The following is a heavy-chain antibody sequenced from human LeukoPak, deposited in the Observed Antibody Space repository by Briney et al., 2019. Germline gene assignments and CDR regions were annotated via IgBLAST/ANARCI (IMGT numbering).Heavy chain of an antibody. CDR2: ISGSGGST. V-gene: IGHV3-23*01. CDR3: AKEAPHPRVPAAIYSY. Sequence: GGSLRLSCAASGFTFSSYAMSWVRQAPGKGLEWVSAISGSGGSTYYADSVKGRFTISRDNSKNTRYLQMNSLRAEDTAVYYCAKEAPHPRVPAAIYSYWGQGTLVTVSS. CDR1: GFTFSSYA. D-gene: IGHD2-2*01. J-gene: IGHJ4*02.